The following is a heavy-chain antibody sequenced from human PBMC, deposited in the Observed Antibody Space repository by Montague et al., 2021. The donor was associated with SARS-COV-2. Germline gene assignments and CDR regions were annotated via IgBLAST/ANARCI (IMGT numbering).Heavy chain of an antibody. Sequence: SETLSLTCTVSGGSISSSDYYWGWIRQPPGKGLEWIGSLFYSVNTYYNPSRKSRVTISVDTSKNQFSLKLSSVTAADTAVYYCARTNYDFWRGHQRGGAFDIWGQGTMVTVSS. CDR2: LFYSVNT. J-gene: IGHJ3*02. D-gene: IGHD3-3*01. CDR3: ARTNYDFWRGHQRGGAFDI. V-gene: IGHV4-39*01. CDR1: GGSISSSDYY.